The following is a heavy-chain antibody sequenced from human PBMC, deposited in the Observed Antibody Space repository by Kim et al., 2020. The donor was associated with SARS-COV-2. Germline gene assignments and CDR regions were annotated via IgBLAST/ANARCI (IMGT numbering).Heavy chain of an antibody. CDR2: INAGNGNT. J-gene: IGHJ5*02. CDR1: GYTFTSYA. V-gene: IGHV1-3*01. Sequence: ASVKVSCKASGYTFTSYAMHWVRQAPGQRLEWMGWINAGNGNTKYSQKFQGRVTITRDTSASTAYMELSSLRSEDTAVYYCAVTPSHDYGDYGGVDPWGQGTLVTVSS. D-gene: IGHD4-17*01. CDR3: AVTPSHDYGDYGGVDP.